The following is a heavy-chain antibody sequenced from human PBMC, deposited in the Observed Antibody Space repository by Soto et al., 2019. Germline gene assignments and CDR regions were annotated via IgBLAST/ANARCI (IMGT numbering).Heavy chain of an antibody. CDR3: AISITGTSSYYYFDY. J-gene: IGHJ4*02. CDR2: IDPSDSYT. V-gene: IGHV5-10-1*01. Sequence: LKISCKGSGYSFTSYWISWVRQMPGKGLEWMGRIDPSDSYTNYSPSFQGHVTISADKSISTAYLQWSSLKASDTAMYYCAISITGTSSYYYFDYWGQGTLVTVSS. CDR1: GYSFTSYW. D-gene: IGHD1-20*01.